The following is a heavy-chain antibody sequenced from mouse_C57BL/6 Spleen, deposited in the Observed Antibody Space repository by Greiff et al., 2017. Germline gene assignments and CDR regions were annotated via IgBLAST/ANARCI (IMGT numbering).Heavy chain of an antibody. CDR2: ISSGGSYT. CDR3: AKLYGYDHDYAMDY. D-gene: IGHD2-2*01. Sequence: EVQRVESGGDLVKPGGSLKLSCAASGFTFSSYGMSWVRQTPDKRLEWVATISSGGSYTYYPDSVKGRFTISRDNAKNTLYLQMSSLKSEDTAMYYCAKLYGYDHDYAMDYWGQGTSVTVSS. V-gene: IGHV5-6*01. CDR1: GFTFSSYG. J-gene: IGHJ4*01.